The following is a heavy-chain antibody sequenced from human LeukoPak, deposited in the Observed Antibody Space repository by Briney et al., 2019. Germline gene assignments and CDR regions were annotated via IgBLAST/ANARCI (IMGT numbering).Heavy chain of an antibody. Sequence: GGSLRLSCAASGFTSSSYSMNWVRQAPGKGLEWVSYISSSSSTIYYADSVKGRFTISRDNAKNSLYLQMNSLRAEDTAVYYCARGTRLAVAGRYVDYWGQGTLVTVSS. V-gene: IGHV3-48*01. J-gene: IGHJ4*02. CDR3: ARGTRLAVAGRYVDY. D-gene: IGHD6-19*01. CDR2: ISSSSSTI. CDR1: GFTSSSYS.